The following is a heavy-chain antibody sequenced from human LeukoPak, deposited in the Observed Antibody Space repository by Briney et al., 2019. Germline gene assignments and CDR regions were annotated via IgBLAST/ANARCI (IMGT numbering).Heavy chain of an antibody. V-gene: IGHV1-2*06. Sequence: ASVKVSCKASGYTFTGYYMHWVRQAPGQGLVWMGRINPNSGGTNYAQKFQGRVTMTRDTSISTAYMELSRLRSDDTAVYYCATLGYCSGGSCYPTFDYWGQGTLVTVSS. CDR3: ATLGYCSGGSCYPTFDY. D-gene: IGHD2-15*01. CDR2: INPNSGGT. CDR1: GYTFTGYY. J-gene: IGHJ4*02.